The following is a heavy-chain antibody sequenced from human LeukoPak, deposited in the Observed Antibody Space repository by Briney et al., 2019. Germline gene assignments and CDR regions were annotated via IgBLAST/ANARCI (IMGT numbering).Heavy chain of an antibody. V-gene: IGHV3-74*01. CDR3: ARPAQTMVRGGAFDY. CDR2: INSDGSRT. Sequence: PGGSLRLSCAASGFTFSSYWMHWVRQAPGKGLMWVSRINSDGSRTTYADSVRGRFTISRDNAKSTLYLQMNSLRAEDTAVYYCARPAQTMVRGGAFDYWGQGTLVTVSS. CDR1: GFTFSSYW. J-gene: IGHJ4*02. D-gene: IGHD3-10*01.